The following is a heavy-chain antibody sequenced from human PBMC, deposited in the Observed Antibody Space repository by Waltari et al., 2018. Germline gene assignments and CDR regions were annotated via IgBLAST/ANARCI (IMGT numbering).Heavy chain of an antibody. Sequence: EVHLVQSGGLVEEPGGSLRRYCSASGFTFKKFSVHWVRPRPGKGLEWVSVIQGNGRASLYAESVGGRFIVSRDNNRNSLYLQMNSLSAEDTALYYCAKEHDTGWPTLDSWGQGTLVTVYS. V-gene: IGHV3-43*01. CDR1: GFTFKKFS. D-gene: IGHD6-19*01. J-gene: IGHJ4*02. CDR3: AKEHDTGWPTLDS. CDR2: IQGNGRAS.